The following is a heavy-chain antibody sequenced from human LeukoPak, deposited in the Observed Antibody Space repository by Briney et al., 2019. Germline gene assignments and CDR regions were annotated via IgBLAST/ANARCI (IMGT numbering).Heavy chain of an antibody. CDR2: IYGDGRT. Sequence: GGSLRLSCVVSGFSVSNNYIIWVRQAPGNGLERVSVIYGDGRTSHSASVRGRFTISRDNSKNIVSLQMNNLRAEDTAVYYCAKDWGSGSYQPDAFDIWGQGTMVTVSS. CDR3: AKDWGSGSYQPDAFDI. V-gene: IGHV3-53*01. D-gene: IGHD1-26*01. J-gene: IGHJ3*02. CDR1: GFSVSNNY.